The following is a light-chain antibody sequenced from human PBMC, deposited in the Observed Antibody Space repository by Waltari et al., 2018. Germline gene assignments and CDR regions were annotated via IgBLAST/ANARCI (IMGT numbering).Light chain of an antibody. CDR2: DDN. CDR1: SSSIGNNY. CDR3: GSWHHSQTGGVV. J-gene: IGLJ2*01. Sequence: QSVLTQPPSVSAASGQNVTISCSGSSSSIGNNYVYWYQQLPGTAPKLLIYDDNKRPSGIPDRFSASKSGTSATLGIAGLQTGDEAYYDCGSWHHSQTGGVVFGGGTTVTVL. V-gene: IGLV1-51*01.